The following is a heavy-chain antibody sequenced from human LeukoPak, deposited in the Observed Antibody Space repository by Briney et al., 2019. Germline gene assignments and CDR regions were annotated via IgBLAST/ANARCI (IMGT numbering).Heavy chain of an antibody. CDR1: GYTFTGYY. V-gene: IGHV1-2*02. D-gene: IGHD3-10*01. J-gene: IGHJ4*02. CDR2: INPNSGGT. Sequence: ASVTVSCKASGYTFTGYYMHWVRQAPGQGLEWMGWINPNSGGTNYAQKFQGRVTMTRDTSISTAYMELSRLRSDDTAVYYCARDRDYGSGIFDYWGQGTLVTVSS. CDR3: ARDRDYGSGIFDY.